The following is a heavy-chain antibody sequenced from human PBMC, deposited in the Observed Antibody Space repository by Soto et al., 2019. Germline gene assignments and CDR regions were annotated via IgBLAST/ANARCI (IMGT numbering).Heavy chain of an antibody. D-gene: IGHD6-19*01. CDR3: ARVNAGYRSGWYDLGAGDFDY. Sequence: SQTLSLTCAISGDSVSSNSAASNWIRQSPSRGLEWLGRKYYRSKWYNDYAVCVKSRITINPDTSKNQFSLQLNSVTPEDTAVYYCARVNAGYRSGWYDLGAGDFDYWGQGTLVTVSS. CDR1: GDSVSSNSAA. J-gene: IGHJ4*02. CDR2: KYYRSKWYN. V-gene: IGHV6-1*01.